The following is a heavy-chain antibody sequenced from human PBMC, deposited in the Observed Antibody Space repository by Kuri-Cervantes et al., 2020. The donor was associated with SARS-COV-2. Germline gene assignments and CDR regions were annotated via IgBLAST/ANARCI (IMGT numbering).Heavy chain of an antibody. J-gene: IGHJ6*03. CDR1: GYSISSGYY. CDR3: AKSRGYSYGYQTRYYYYMDV. Sequence: GSLRLSCAVSGYSISSGYYWGWIRQPPGKGLEWIGSIYYSGSTYYNPSLKSRVTISVDTSKNQFSLKLSSVTAADTAVYYCAKSRGYSYGYQTRYYYYMDVWGKGTTVTVS. CDR2: IYYSGST. D-gene: IGHD5-18*01. V-gene: IGHV4-38-2*01.